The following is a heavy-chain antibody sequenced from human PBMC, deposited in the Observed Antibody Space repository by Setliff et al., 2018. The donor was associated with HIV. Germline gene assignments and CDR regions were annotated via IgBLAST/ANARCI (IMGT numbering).Heavy chain of an antibody. V-gene: IGHV1-18*01. CDR3: ASDAGTGGPGRGVDP. CDR2: ISGYTGIT. D-gene: IGHD1-1*01. J-gene: IGHJ5*02. Sequence: GASVKVSCKISGYIFSHYGVTWVRQAPGQGLEYMGYISGYTGITHYAQSFQGRVTMTTDPSKYTAYMELRSLKYDDTAVYYCASDAGTGGPGRGVDPWGQGTMVTVSS. CDR1: GYIFSHYG.